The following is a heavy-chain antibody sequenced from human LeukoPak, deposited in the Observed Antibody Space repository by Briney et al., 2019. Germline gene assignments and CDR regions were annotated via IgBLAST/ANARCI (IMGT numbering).Heavy chain of an antibody. Sequence: SEXLSLTCTVPGGSISGHYWSWIRQPAGXXPEWIGRVHTTGGTNYNPSLKSRLTMSVDTSKNQFSLHLTSVTAADTAVYYCAKGGESSLPFDYWGQGTLVTVSS. CDR1: GGSISGHY. J-gene: IGHJ4*02. CDR3: AKGGESSLPFDY. V-gene: IGHV4-4*07. CDR2: VHTTGGT. D-gene: IGHD3-10*01.